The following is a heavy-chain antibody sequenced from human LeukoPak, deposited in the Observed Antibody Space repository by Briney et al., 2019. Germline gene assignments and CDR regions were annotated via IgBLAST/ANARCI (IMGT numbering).Heavy chain of an antibody. Sequence: ASVKVSCKVSGYTLTKLSMHWVRQAPGKGLEWMGGFDPEDGETIYAQKLQGRVTMTEDTSTDTAYMELSSLRSEDTAVYYCATVEIGLRGSGWYPFDYWGQGTLDRVSS. J-gene: IGHJ4*02. V-gene: IGHV1-24*01. D-gene: IGHD6-19*01. CDR1: GYTLTKLS. CDR2: FDPEDGET. CDR3: ATVEIGLRGSGWYPFDY.